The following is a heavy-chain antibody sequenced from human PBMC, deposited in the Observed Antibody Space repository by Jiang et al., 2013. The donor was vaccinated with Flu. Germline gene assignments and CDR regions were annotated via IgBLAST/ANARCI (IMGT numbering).Heavy chain of an antibody. V-gene: IGHV3-49*03. CDR2: IRNKLYRGTT. CDR1: GFSFSDYA. J-gene: IGHJ4*02. Sequence: VQLLESGGGLVQPGRSLRLSCTASGFSFSDYAVSWLRQAPGKGLEWVGFIRNKLYRGTTDYAASVKGRFTISRDDSKSIAYLQMSSLKTEDTAVYYCTRDLVRDVILIPATYFDYWGQGALVTVSS. CDR3: TRDLVRDVILIPATYFDY. D-gene: IGHD2-2*01.